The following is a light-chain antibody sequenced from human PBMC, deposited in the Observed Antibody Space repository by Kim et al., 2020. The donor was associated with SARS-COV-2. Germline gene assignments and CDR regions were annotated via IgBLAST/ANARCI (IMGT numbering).Light chain of an antibody. CDR3: QQYGNSRT. V-gene: IGKV3-20*01. CDR1: QYVSNSY. CDR2: GAS. Sequence: EVVLTQSPGTLSSTPGERVILSCRASQYVSNSYLAWYQQKPGQAPRLLIYGASTGATDIPDRFSGSGSGTDFTLTSSRLEAEDFAMYYCQQYGNSRTFGQGTKVDIK. J-gene: IGKJ1*01.